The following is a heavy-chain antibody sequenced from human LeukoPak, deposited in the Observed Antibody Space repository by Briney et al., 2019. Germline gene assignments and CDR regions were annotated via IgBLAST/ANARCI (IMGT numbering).Heavy chain of an antibody. Sequence: PGGSLRLSCAASGFTFSNYGMHWVRQAPGKGLEWVAFIRNDASDKYYADSVKGRFTISRDNAKKSLYLQMNSLRAEDTAMYYCARPTASYCSGGSCYAVDYWGQGTLVTVSS. CDR3: ARPTASYCSGGSCYAVDY. V-gene: IGHV3-30*02. J-gene: IGHJ4*02. CDR2: IRNDASDK. D-gene: IGHD2-15*01. CDR1: GFTFSNYG.